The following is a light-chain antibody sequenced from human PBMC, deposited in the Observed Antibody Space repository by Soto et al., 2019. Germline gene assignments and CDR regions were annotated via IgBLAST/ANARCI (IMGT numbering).Light chain of an antibody. CDR3: SSYTTGSTPVV. CDR2: DVS. Sequence: QSALTQPASVSGSPGQSVTISCTGTSSDVGGYNYVSWYQQHPGKSPKFMIYDVSNRPSGVSTRFSGSKSGNTAALTISGLQAEADADHDCSSYTTGSTPVVFGGGTKVTAL. V-gene: IGLV2-14*01. J-gene: IGLJ2*01. CDR1: SSDVGGYNY.